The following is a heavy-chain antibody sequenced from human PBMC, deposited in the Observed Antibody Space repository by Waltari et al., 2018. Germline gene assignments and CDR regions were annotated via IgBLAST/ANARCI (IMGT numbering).Heavy chain of an antibody. D-gene: IGHD6-19*01. J-gene: IGHJ5*02. CDR2: IYSGGST. Sequence: EVQLVESGGGLIQPGGSLRLSCAASGFTVSSNYMSWVRQAPGKGLEGVSVIYSGGSTDYADSVKGRFTISRDNAKNTLYLQMNSLRAEDTAVYYCAREVAVAGTGWFDPWGQGTLVTVSS. V-gene: IGHV3-53*01. CDR3: AREVAVAGTGWFDP. CDR1: GFTVSSNY.